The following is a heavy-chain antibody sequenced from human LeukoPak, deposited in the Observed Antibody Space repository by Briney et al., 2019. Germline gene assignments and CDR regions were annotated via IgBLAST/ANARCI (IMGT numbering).Heavy chain of an antibody. V-gene: IGHV4-59*01. D-gene: IGHD6-19*01. CDR1: GGSISSYY. Sequence: SETLSLTCTVSGGSISSYYWSWIRQPPGKGLEWIGYIYYSGSTNYNPSLKSRVTISVDTSKNQFSLKLSSVTAADTAVYYCASFHSSGWYYFDYWGQGTLVTVSS. J-gene: IGHJ4*02. CDR3: ASFHSSGWYYFDY. CDR2: IYYSGST.